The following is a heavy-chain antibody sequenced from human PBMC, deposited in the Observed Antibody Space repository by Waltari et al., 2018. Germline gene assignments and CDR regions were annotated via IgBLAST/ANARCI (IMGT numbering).Heavy chain of an antibody. Sequence: QVQLVESGGGVVQPGRSLGRSCAASGFTFPNYAMHWVRQAPGKGLEWVALISYDGSNKYYADSVKGRFTISRDNSKNTLYLQMISLRADDTAVYYCAREGQLGKTYYYYYGMDVWGQGTTVTVSS. CDR1: GFTFPNYA. V-gene: IGHV3-30-3*01. J-gene: IGHJ6*02. CDR2: ISYDGSNK. CDR3: AREGQLGKTYYYYYGMDV. D-gene: IGHD7-27*01.